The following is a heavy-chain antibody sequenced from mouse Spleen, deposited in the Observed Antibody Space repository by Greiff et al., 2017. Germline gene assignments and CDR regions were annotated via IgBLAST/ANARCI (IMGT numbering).Heavy chain of an antibody. J-gene: IGHJ4*01. CDR1: GYTFTDYY. CDR3: ASGMRAMDY. Sequence: EVMLVESGPVLVKPGASVKMSCKASGYTFTDYYMNWVKQSHGKSLEWIGVINPYNGGTSYNQKFKGKATLTVDKSSSTAYMELNSLTSEDSAVYYCASGMRAMDYWGQGTSVTVSS. D-gene: IGHD4-1*01. V-gene: IGHV1-19*01. CDR2: INPYNGGT.